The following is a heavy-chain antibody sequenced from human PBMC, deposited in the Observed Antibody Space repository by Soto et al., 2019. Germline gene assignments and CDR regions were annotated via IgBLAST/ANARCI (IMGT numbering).Heavy chain of an antibody. J-gene: IGHJ5*02. Sequence: EVQLVESGGGLVQPGGSLRLSCAASGFTFSSYEMNWVRQAPGKGLEWVSYISSSGSTIYYADSVKGRFTISRDNAKNSLYLQMNSLRAEDTAVYYCAREVGSSRSDWFDPWGQGTLVTISS. V-gene: IGHV3-48*03. D-gene: IGHD6-13*01. CDR2: ISSSGSTI. CDR3: AREVGSSRSDWFDP. CDR1: GFTFSSYE.